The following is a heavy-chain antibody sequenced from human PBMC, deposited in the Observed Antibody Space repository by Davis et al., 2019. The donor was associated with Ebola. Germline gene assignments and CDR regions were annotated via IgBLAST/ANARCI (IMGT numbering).Heavy chain of an antibody. D-gene: IGHD3-10*01. V-gene: IGHV1-8*01. CDR1: GYTFTSYD. CDR2: MNPNSGNT. CDR3: ARASDMVRGVYYYYGMDV. Sequence: ASVKVSCKASGYTFTSYDTNWARQATGQGLEWMGWMNPNSGNTGYAQKFQGRVTMTRNTSISTAYMELSSLRSEDTAVYYCARASDMVRGVYYYYGMDVWGQGTTVTVSS. J-gene: IGHJ6*02.